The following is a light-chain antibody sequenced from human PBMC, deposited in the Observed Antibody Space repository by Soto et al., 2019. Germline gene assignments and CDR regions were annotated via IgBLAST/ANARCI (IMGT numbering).Light chain of an antibody. CDR1: QSIGSN. J-gene: IGKJ2*01. CDR3: QQSFGNSRA. CDR2: AAS. Sequence: IQLTRSHSPRSPSLGKGFTIPCRAIQSIGSNINWYRHKPGKAPVLLISAASSFQTDEPSRFSGGGSGPDFTLTITSLQPEDSATYYCQQSFGNSRAFGQGTKLEIK. V-gene: IGKV1-39*01.